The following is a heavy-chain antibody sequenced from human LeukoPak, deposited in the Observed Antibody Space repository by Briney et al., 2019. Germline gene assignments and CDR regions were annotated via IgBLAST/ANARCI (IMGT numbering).Heavy chain of an antibody. CDR2: ISGSSSYI. CDR1: GFTFSSYS. CDR3: ARDLSQSMYPQSFDY. J-gene: IGHJ4*02. V-gene: IGHV3-21*01. Sequence: PGGSLRLSCAASGFTFSSYSMNWVRQAPGKGLEWVSSISGSSSYIYHADSVKGRFTISRDNAKNSLYLQMNSLRAEDTAVYYCARDLSQSMYPQSFDYWGQGTLVTVSS. D-gene: IGHD2/OR15-2a*01.